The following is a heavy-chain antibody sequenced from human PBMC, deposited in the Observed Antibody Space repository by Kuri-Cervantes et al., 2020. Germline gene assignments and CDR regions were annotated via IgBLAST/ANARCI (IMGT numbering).Heavy chain of an antibody. D-gene: IGHD4-17*01. CDR2: IGTAGDT. CDR1: GFTFSSYD. J-gene: IGHJ3*02. Sequence: GGSLRLSCAASGFTFSSYDMHWVRQATGKGLEWVSAIGTAGDTYYPGSVKGRFTISRENAKNSLYLQMNSLRAGDTAVYYCARDMTTVTTDAFDIWGQGTMVTVSS. V-gene: IGHV3-13*01. CDR3: ARDMTTVTTDAFDI.